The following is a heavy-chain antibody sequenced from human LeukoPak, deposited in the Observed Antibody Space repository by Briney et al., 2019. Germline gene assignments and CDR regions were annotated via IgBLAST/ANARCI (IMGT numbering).Heavy chain of an antibody. V-gene: IGHV3-21*01. CDR1: GFTFSSYS. CDR2: ISTGSSYI. CDR3: ARDRGETYDFWSGSPPNWFDP. J-gene: IGHJ5*02. D-gene: IGHD3-3*01. Sequence: GGSLRLSCAASGFTFSSYSMNWVRQAPGKGLEWVSSISTGSSYIYHADSVKGRFTISRDNAKNSLYLQMNSLRAEDTAVYYCARDRGETYDFWSGSPPNWFDPWGQGTLVTVSS.